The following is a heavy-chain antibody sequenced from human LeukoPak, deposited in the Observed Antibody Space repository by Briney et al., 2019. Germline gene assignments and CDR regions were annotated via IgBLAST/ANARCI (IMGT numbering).Heavy chain of an antibody. CDR3: ARGAVAGTLYYGMDV. CDR2: IYYSGST. J-gene: IGHJ6*02. V-gene: IGHV4-59*01. D-gene: IGHD6-19*01. CDR1: GGPISSYY. Sequence: KPSETLSLTCTVSGGPISSYYWSWIRQPPGKGLEWIGYIYYSGSTNYNPSLKSRVTISVDTSKNQFSLKVRSVTAADTAGYYCARGAVAGTLYYGMDVWGQGTTVTVSS.